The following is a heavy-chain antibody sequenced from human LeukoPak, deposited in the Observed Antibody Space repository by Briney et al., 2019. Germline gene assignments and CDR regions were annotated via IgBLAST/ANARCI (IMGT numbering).Heavy chain of an antibody. J-gene: IGHJ4*02. CDR2: INPNSGGT. Sequence: ASVKVSCKASGYTFTGYYMHWVRQAPGQGLKWMGWINPNSGGTNYAQKFQGRVTMTRDTSISTAYMELSRLRSDDTAVYYCARVGSYYDSSGYYAYWGQGTLVTVSS. V-gene: IGHV1-2*02. CDR1: GYTFTGYY. CDR3: ARVGSYYDSSGYYAY. D-gene: IGHD3-22*01.